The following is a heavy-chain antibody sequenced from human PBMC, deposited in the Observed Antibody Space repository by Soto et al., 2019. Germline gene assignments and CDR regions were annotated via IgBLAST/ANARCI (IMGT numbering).Heavy chain of an antibody. J-gene: IGHJ3*02. Sequence: QVQLQQWGAGLLKPSETLSLTCAVYGGSFKGYSWTWIRQPPGKGLEWIGEINHSGSTKYNPSLKRRVTISVDTSRNQFSLKLSSVTAADTAVYFCARPPYAFGFDIWGQGKVVTVSS. CDR3: ARPPYAFGFDI. V-gene: IGHV4-34*01. D-gene: IGHD3-16*01. CDR2: INHSGST. CDR1: GGSFKGYS.